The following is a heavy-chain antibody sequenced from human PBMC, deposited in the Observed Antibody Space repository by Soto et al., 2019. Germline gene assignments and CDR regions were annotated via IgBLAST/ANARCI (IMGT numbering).Heavy chain of an antibody. D-gene: IGHD2-21*01. CDR1: GCSISSGSHY. Sequence: TLSVTCILSGCSISSGSHYWSWIRQHPGKGLEWIGYIYSSGSAYYNPSLKSRVTISLDASKNQFYLNMNSVTAADTALYYCAKVWSPWGQGT. CDR3: AKVWSP. J-gene: IGHJ3*01. V-gene: IGHV4-31*03. CDR2: IYSSGSA.